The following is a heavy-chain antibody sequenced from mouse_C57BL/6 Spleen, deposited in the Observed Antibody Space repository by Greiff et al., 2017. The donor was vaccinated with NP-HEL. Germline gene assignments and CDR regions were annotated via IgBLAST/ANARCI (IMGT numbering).Heavy chain of an antibody. V-gene: IGHV1-15*01. Sequence: QVQLQQSGAELVRPGASVTLSCKASGYTFTDYEMHWVKQTPVHGLEWIGAIDPETGGTAYNQKFKGKAILTADKSSSTAYMELRSLTSEDSAVYYCSYYYGSSSYWYFDVWGTGTTVTVSS. CDR3: SYYYGSSSYWYFDV. J-gene: IGHJ1*03. D-gene: IGHD1-1*01. CDR2: IDPETGGT. CDR1: GYTFTDYE.